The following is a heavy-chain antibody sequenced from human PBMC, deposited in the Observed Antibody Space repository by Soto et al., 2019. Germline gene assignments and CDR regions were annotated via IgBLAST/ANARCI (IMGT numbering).Heavy chain of an antibody. J-gene: IGHJ4*02. D-gene: IGHD5-12*01. CDR3: ARDHIAPTNLFDS. V-gene: IGHV3-30*03. Sequence: GGSLTLSCAAAGFSFSTYGMHWVRQAPGKGPEGVAFISHDGSNKYYADSVKGRFTISRDNSKNTLYLQMNSLRAEDTAVYYCARDHIAPTNLFDSWGQGTLVTVSS. CDR1: GFSFSTYG. CDR2: ISHDGSNK.